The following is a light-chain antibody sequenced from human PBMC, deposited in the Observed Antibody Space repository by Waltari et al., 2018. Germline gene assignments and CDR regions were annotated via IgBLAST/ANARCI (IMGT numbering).Light chain of an antibody. CDR2: EDD. V-gene: IGLV6-57*01. CDR1: SGSIASNH. CDR3: QSYDSPNHWV. Sequence: NLMQTQPHSVSASPGNTVTNSRTRSSGSIASNHMQWYQQRPGSSPTIVLYEDDQRPSGVPDRFSGSIDTSSNSASLTISGLKTEDEADYYCQSYDSPNHWVFGGGTKLTVL. J-gene: IGLJ3*02.